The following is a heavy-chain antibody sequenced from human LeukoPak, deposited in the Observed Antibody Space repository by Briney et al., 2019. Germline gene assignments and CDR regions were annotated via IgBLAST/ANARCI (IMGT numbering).Heavy chain of an antibody. Sequence: GGSLRLSCATSGLTFTSAWLTWVRQAPGKGLEWVGRIKSKSVGETTDYAAPVKGRFAISRDDSENTLYLQMNSLKTEDTAVYYCTTHSGNDLRSWGQGTLVTVSS. CDR3: TTHSGNDLRS. D-gene: IGHD5-12*01. CDR1: GLTFTSAW. J-gene: IGHJ5*02. V-gene: IGHV3-15*01. CDR2: IKSKSVGETT.